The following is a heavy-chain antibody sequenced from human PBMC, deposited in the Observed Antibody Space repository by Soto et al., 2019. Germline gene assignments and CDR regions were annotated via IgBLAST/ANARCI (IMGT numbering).Heavy chain of an antibody. J-gene: IGHJ4*02. V-gene: IGHV4-38-2*02. CDR3: AREKMGTAFFDN. D-gene: IGHD1-1*01. Sequence: PSETLSLTCDVSGFSISSGYYLSWFLQPPWKGLEWIGSIYRSGNSYHNPSLETRLILSVDTSKNQYSLKLASVTAADTAMYYCAREKMGTAFFDNWGQGTQVTVSS. CDR1: GFSISSGYY. CDR2: IYRSGNS.